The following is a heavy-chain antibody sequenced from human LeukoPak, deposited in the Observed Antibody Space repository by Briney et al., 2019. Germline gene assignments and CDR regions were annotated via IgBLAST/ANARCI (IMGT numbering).Heavy chain of an antibody. CDR3: ARQTGSGLFTLP. V-gene: IGHV4-39*01. D-gene: IGHD3/OR15-3a*01. Sequence: TSETLSLTCTVSGVSISSSNSYWGRIRQPPGKGLEWIGSIYYTGNTYYNASLKSRVTISIDTSKNQISLRLTSVTATDTAMYYCARQTGSGLFTLPGGQGTLVTVSS. J-gene: IGHJ4*02. CDR2: IYYTGNT. CDR1: GVSISSSNSY.